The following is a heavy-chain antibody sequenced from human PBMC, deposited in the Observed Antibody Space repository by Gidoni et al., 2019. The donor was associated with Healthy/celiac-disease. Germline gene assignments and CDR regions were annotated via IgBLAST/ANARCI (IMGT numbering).Heavy chain of an antibody. V-gene: IGHV4-30-4*01. Sequence: QVQLQESGPGLVKPSQTLSLPCTVSGGSISSGDYYWSWILQPPGKGLEWIGYIYYRGSTYYNPSLKSRVTLSVDTSKNQCSLKLSSVTAADTAVYYCARAPAAAGRGVFDYWGQRTLVTVSS. CDR2: IYYRGST. D-gene: IGHD6-13*01. CDR1: GGSISSGDYY. J-gene: IGHJ4*02. CDR3: ARAPAAAGRGVFDY.